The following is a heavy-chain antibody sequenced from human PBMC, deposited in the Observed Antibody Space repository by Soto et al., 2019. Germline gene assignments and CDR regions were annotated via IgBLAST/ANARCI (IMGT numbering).Heavy chain of an antibody. V-gene: IGHV4-31*03. CDR1: GGSISSGGYY. CDR2: IYYSGST. Sequence: QVQLQESGPGLVKPSQTLSLTCTVSGGSISSGGYYWSWIRQHPGKGLEWIGYIYYSGSTYYNPSLTSRVTISVDTSKNQFSLKLSSVTAADTAVYYCARASDYGDYVSFYFDYWGQGTLVTVSS. CDR3: ARASDYGDYVSFYFDY. J-gene: IGHJ4*02. D-gene: IGHD4-17*01.